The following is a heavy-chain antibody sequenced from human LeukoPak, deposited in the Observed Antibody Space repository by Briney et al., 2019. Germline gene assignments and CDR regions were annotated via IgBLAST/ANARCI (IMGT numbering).Heavy chain of an antibody. CDR3: ARERSLSGSSPFEY. J-gene: IGHJ4*02. V-gene: IGHV4-34*01. Sequence: SETLPLTCAVYGGSFSGYYWSWIRQPPGKGLEWIGEINQSGSTNYNPSLKSRVTISVDTSKNQFSLNLSSVTAADTAVYYCARERSLSGSSPFEYWGQGTLVTVSS. CDR1: GGSFSGYY. CDR2: INQSGST. D-gene: IGHD1-26*01.